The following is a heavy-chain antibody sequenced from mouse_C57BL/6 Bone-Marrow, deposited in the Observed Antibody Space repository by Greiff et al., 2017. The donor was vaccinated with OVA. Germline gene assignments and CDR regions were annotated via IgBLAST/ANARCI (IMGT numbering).Heavy chain of an antibody. V-gene: IGHV1-82*01. J-gene: IGHJ3*01. CDR1: GYAFSSSW. CDR3: ERRKGTAWFAY. D-gene: IGHD3-3*01. Sequence: QVQLQHSGPELVKPGASVKISCKASGYAFSSSWMNWVKQRPGKGLEWIGRIYPGDGDTNYNGKFKGKATLTADKSSSTAYMQLSSLTSEDSAVYVCERRKGTAWFAYWGQGTLVTVSA. CDR2: IYPGDGDT.